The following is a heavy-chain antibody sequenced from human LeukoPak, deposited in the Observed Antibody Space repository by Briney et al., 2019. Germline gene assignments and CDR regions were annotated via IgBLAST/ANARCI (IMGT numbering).Heavy chain of an antibody. D-gene: IGHD1-26*01. CDR1: GFTFTTYA. J-gene: IGHJ4*02. V-gene: IGHV3-30-3*01. Sequence: PGGSLRLSCAASGFTFTTYAMHWVRQAPGKGLEWVAVISYDGSNKYYADSVKGRFTISRDNSKNTLYLQMNSLRAEDTAVYYCARDKSQWELNFDYWGQGTLVTVSS. CDR3: ARDKSQWELNFDY. CDR2: ISYDGSNK.